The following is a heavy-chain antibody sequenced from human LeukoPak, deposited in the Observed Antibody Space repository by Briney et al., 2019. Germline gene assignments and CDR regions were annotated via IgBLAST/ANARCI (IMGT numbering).Heavy chain of an antibody. J-gene: IGHJ4*02. Sequence: GASVTVSCTASVYTFAAYYIHWVRQTPGQRLEWVGWINPNNGGTNYAQNFQGRVTMTRDTYITTAYMELTKLRSDDTAVYYCARDHYDSSGHFDSWGQGTLVTVSS. D-gene: IGHD3-22*01. CDR2: INPNNGGT. V-gene: IGHV1-2*02. CDR3: ARDHYDSSGHFDS. CDR1: VYTFAAYY.